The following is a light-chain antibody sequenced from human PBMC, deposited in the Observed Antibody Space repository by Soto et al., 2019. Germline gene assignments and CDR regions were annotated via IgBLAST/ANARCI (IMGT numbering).Light chain of an antibody. CDR2: DAS. CDR3: QQYNSYSLT. V-gene: IGKV1-5*01. Sequence: DIPMTQSTSTLSASVGDRVTITGRASQSISDWLAWYQQKPVKAPKLLIYDASGLESGVPSRFSGSGSGTEFTLTISSLQPDDFATYYCQQYNSYSLTFGGGTKVDIK. CDR1: QSISDW. J-gene: IGKJ4*01.